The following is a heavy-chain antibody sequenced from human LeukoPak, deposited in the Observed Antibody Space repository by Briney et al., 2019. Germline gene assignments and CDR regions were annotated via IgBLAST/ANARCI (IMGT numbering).Heavy chain of an antibody. D-gene: IGHD3-16*01. J-gene: IGHJ5*02. CDR2: IYSSGST. CDR1: GGSISNYY. Sequence: SETLSLTCTVSGGSISNYYWSWIRQPPGKGLEWIGYIYSSGSTNYNPSLKSRVTISVDTSKIQFSLKLSSVTAADTAVYYCAIGGTDYDYVWGRPFDPWGQGTLVTVSS. CDR3: AIGGTDYDYVWGRPFDP. V-gene: IGHV4-59*08.